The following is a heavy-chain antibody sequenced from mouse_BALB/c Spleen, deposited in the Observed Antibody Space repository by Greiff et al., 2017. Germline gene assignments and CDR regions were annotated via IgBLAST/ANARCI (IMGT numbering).Heavy chain of an antibody. D-gene: IGHD1-2*01. CDR2: ISYSGST. CDR1: GYSITSDYA. CDR3: ARDGVRLRGYYFDY. J-gene: IGHJ2*01. Sequence: EVKLMESGPGLVKPSQSLSLTCTVAGYSITSDYAWNWIRQFPGNKLEWMGYISYSGSTSYNPSLKSRISITRDTSKNQFFLQLNSVTTEDTATYYCARDGVRLRGYYFDYWGQGTTLTVSS. V-gene: IGHV3-2*02.